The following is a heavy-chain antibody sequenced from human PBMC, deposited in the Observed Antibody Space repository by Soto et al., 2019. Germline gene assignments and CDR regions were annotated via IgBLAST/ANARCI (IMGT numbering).Heavy chain of an antibody. J-gene: IGHJ6*02. D-gene: IGHD3-10*01. CDR2: IISSGSTI. V-gene: IGHV3-48*03. Sequence: GGFLRLSCAASGFTFRSYEMNWVRQVPGKGLAWVSYIISSGSTIYYADSVKGRFTISTDHAKNLLYLKMNSVRAEDTAVYYCARDEGVFLWFGELLTYFGMDVWGQGTTVTVSS. CDR3: ARDEGVFLWFGELLTYFGMDV. CDR1: GFTFRSYE.